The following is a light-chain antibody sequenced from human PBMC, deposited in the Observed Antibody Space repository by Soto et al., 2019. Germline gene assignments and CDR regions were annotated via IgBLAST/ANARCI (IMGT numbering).Light chain of an antibody. CDR2: DAS. V-gene: IGKV1-33*01. CDR1: QGIDMF. Sequence: DIQMTQSPSSLSASVGDRVTITCLASQGIDMFLNWFQQKPGKAPKLLIYDASNLETGVPSRFSGSGSGSDFTFTINNLQPEDIATYYCQQYVNLPLTFGQGTRLEIK. J-gene: IGKJ5*01. CDR3: QQYVNLPLT.